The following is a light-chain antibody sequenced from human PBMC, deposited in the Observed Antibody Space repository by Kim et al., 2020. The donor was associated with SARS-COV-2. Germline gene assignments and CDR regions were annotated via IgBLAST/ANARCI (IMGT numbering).Light chain of an antibody. Sequence: TCTLRSDINVNTYNIYWYQQKPGSLPHYLLRFKSASNKHQGSGVPSRFSGSNDASANAGLLLISGLQSEDEADYYCAISYSDAWVFGGGTQLTVL. CDR3: AISYSDAWV. CDR2: FKSASNK. CDR1: SDINVNTYN. J-gene: IGLJ3*02. V-gene: IGLV5-39*01.